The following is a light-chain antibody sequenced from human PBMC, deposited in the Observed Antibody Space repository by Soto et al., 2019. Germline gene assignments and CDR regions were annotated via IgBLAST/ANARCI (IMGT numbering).Light chain of an antibody. CDR1: QGIRDE. V-gene: IGKV1-6*01. Sequence: AIQLTQSPSSLSASLGDRVSITCRASQGIRDELGWYQQRPGAAPKLLIYGASTLQTGVPSRFGGSGSGTDFTLTISSLQPEDFATYYWLQDNGYPRTFGQGTKVEL. J-gene: IGKJ1*01. CDR2: GAS. CDR3: LQDNGYPRT.